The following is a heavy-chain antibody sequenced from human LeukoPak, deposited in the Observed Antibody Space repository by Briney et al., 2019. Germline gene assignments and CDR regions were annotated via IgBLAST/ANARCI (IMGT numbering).Heavy chain of an antibody. D-gene: IGHD5-18*01. J-gene: IGHJ5*02. CDR3: AKGAGGFSYYNWFDP. Sequence: SETLSLTCTVSGGSISSSPYYWGWIRQPPGKGLEWIGSIYYSGTTHYNPSLESRVTISVDTSKNQFSLKLASVTAADTAIYYCAKGAGGFSYYNWFDPWGQGTLVTASS. CDR2: IYYSGTT. V-gene: IGHV4-39*07. CDR1: GGSISSSPYY.